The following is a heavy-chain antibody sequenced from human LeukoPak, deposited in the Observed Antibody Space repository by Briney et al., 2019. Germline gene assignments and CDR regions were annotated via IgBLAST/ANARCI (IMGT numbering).Heavy chain of an antibody. D-gene: IGHD6-19*01. CDR1: GGSLSSSTYY. Sequence: PSETLSLTCAVSGGSLSSSTYYWGWIRQSPGKGLEWIGNIYYSESTYYNPSLKSRVTISVDTSKNQFSLKLSSVTAADTATYYCARQVGGSSGWYAARDFDYWGQGTLVTVSS. CDR2: IYYSEST. J-gene: IGHJ4*02. CDR3: ARQVGGSSGWYAARDFDY. V-gene: IGHV4-39*01.